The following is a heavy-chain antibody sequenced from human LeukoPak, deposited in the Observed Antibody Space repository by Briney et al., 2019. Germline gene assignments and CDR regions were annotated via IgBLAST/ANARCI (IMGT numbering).Heavy chain of an antibody. D-gene: IGHD3-9*01. Sequence: SQTLSLTCAVSGGSISSGGYSWSWIRQPPGKGLVWIGYIYHSGSTYYNPSLKSRVTISVDRSKNQFSLKLSSVTAADTAVYYCARERYFDWRIDYWGQGTLVTVSS. J-gene: IGHJ4*02. CDR1: GGSISSGGYS. CDR2: IYHSGST. CDR3: ARERYFDWRIDY. V-gene: IGHV4-30-2*01.